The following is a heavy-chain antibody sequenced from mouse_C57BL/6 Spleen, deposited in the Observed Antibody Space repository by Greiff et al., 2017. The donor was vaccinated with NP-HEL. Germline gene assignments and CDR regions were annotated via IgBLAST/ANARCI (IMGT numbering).Heavy chain of an antibody. D-gene: IGHD2-3*01. CDR1: GYTFTSYW. V-gene: IGHV1-52*01. CDR2: IDPSDSET. Sequence: QVQLQQPGAELVRPGSSVKLSCKASGYTFTSYWMHWVKQRPIQGLEWIGNIDPSDSETHYNQKFKDKATLTVDKSSSTAYMQLSSLTSEDSAVYYCARCYDGYYDYWGQGTTLTVSS. J-gene: IGHJ2*01. CDR3: ARCYDGYYDY.